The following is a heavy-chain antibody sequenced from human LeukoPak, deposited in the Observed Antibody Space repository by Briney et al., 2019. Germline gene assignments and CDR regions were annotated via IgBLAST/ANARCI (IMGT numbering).Heavy chain of an antibody. CDR3: ARGGAPYYDYVWGSYRPIDFDY. CDR2: ISSSSSYI. Sequence: PGGSLRLSCAASGFTFSSYSMNWVRQAPGKGLEWVSSISSSSSYIYYADSVKGRFTISRDNAKNSLYLQMNSLRAEDTAVSYCARGGAPYYDYVWGSYRPIDFDYWGQGTLVTVSS. D-gene: IGHD3-16*02. J-gene: IGHJ4*02. V-gene: IGHV3-21*01. CDR1: GFTFSSYS.